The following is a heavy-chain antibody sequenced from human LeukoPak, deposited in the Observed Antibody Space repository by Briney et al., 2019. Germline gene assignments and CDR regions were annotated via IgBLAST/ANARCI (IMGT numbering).Heavy chain of an antibody. D-gene: IGHD3-16*01. CDR3: ATIGGVRGIDY. CDR1: GFTFSNYW. CDR2: IYSGGET. V-gene: IGHV3-53*01. J-gene: IGHJ4*02. Sequence: PGGSLRLSCAASGFTFSNYWMNWVRQAPGKGLEWVSIIYSGGETFYTDSVKGRFTISRDNSKNTVYLQMNGLRADDTAIYYCATIGGVRGIDYWGQGTLVTVSS.